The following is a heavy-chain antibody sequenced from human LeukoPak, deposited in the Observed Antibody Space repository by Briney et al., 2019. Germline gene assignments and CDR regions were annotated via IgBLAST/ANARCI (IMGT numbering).Heavy chain of an antibody. CDR2: IFPADSDT. Sequence: GESLKISCKVSGCSFTTYWIGWVRPMPGKGLEWMGIIFPADSDTRYSPSFRGQVTISADKSTSTAYLQWSSLKASDTAIYYCARSGKLDYWGQGTLVTVSS. CDR1: GCSFTTYW. CDR3: ARSGKLDY. V-gene: IGHV5-51*01. J-gene: IGHJ4*02. D-gene: IGHD1-26*01.